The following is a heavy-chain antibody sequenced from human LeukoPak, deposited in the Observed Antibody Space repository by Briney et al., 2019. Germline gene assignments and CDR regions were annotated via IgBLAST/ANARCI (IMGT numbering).Heavy chain of an antibody. J-gene: IGHJ6*03. Sequence: PSETLSLTCTVSGYSISSGYYWGWIRQAPGKGLEWVSSISTSSSYIYYADSVKGRFTISRDNAKNSLFLQMNSLRAEDTAVYYCARGGLLYYHYMDVWGKGTTVTVSS. V-gene: IGHV3-21*01. D-gene: IGHD1-26*01. CDR1: GYSISSGYY. CDR3: ARGGLLYYHYMDV. CDR2: ISTSSSYI.